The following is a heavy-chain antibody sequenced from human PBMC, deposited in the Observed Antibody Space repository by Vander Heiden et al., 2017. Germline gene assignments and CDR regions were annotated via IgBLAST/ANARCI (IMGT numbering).Heavy chain of an antibody. J-gene: IGHJ6*02. CDR1: GFTFSNAW. V-gene: IGHV3-15*01. Sequence: EVQLVESGGGLVKPGGSLRLSCAASGFTFSNAWMSWVRQAPGKGLEWVGRIKSKTDGGTTDYAAPVKGRFTISRDDSKNTRYLKMNSLKTEETAVYYCTTTHVSGAQGCYGMDVWGQGTTVTVSS. D-gene: IGHD1-1*01. CDR3: TTTHVSGAQGCYGMDV. CDR2: IKSKTDGGTT.